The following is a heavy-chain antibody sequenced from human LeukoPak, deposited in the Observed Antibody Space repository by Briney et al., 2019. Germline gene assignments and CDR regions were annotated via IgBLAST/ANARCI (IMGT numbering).Heavy chain of an antibody. CDR1: GYTFTGYY. Sequence: ASVKVSCKASGYTFTGYYMHWVRQAPGQGLEWMGRINPNSGGTNYAQKFQGRVTMTRDTSISTAYMELSRLRSGDTAVYYCARESSGSLSWFDPWGQGTLVTVSS. CDR3: ARESSGSLSWFDP. D-gene: IGHD3-10*01. CDR2: INPNSGGT. V-gene: IGHV1-2*06. J-gene: IGHJ5*02.